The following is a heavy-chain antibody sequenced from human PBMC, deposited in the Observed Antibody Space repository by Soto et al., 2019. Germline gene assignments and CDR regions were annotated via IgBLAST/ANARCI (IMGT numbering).Heavy chain of an antibody. V-gene: IGHV3-33*01. Sequence: QVQLVESGGGVVQPGRSLRLSCAASGFTFSSYGMHWVGQAPGKGLEWVTVIWYDGSNKYYADSVKGRFTISRDNSKNTLYLQMNSLRAEDKAVYYCARDTARAMVRIYYGMDVWGQGTTVTVSS. J-gene: IGHJ6*02. CDR3: ARDTARAMVRIYYGMDV. D-gene: IGHD3-10*01. CDR1: GFTFSSYG. CDR2: IWYDGSNK.